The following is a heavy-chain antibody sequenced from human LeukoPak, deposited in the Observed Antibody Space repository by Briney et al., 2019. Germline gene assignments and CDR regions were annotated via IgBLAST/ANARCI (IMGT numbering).Heavy chain of an antibody. Sequence: ASVKVSCKTSGYTFTSYGISWVRQAPGQGLEWMGWISAYNGNTDYAQKLQGRVTMTTDTSTSTAYMELRSLRSDDTALYFCARGGLGMAYYYGLDVWGQGTTVIVSS. CDR1: GYTFTSYG. CDR2: ISAYNGNT. D-gene: IGHD3-3*01. V-gene: IGHV1-18*01. CDR3: ARGGLGMAYYYGLDV. J-gene: IGHJ6*02.